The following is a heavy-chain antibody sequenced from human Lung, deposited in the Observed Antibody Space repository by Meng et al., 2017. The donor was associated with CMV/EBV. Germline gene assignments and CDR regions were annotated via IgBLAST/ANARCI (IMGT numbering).Heavy chain of an antibody. Sequence: REPRPALVKPPETLSLTGSVSGDSITNHNWGAWVRQPPGKGLEWIGEIPHRGSSAYNPSLKSRVSMSIDKSKNQFSLKLTSVTAADTAVYHCLRRSGGSVWGQGTLVTVSS. CDR2: IPHRGSS. CDR1: GDSITNHNW. V-gene: IGHV4-4*03. D-gene: IGHD3-10*01. J-gene: IGHJ1*01. CDR3: LRRSGGSV.